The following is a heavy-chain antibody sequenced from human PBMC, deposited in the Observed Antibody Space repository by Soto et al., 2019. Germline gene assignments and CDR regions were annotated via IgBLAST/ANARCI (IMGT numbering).Heavy chain of an antibody. J-gene: IGHJ1*01. Sequence: QVQLVESGGGVVQPGRSLRLSCAASGFTFSSYGMHWVRQAPGKGLEWVAVIWYDGSNKYYADSVKGRFTISRDNSKNTMYLQMNSLRAEDTAVYYCARDRGVVYFQHWGQGTLVTVSS. CDR2: IWYDGSNK. V-gene: IGHV3-33*01. CDR3: ARDRGVVYFQH. D-gene: IGHD2-15*01. CDR1: GFTFSSYG.